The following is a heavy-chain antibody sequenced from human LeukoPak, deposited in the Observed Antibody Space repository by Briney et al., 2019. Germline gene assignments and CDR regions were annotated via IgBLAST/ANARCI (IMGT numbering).Heavy chain of an antibody. Sequence: ASVMLSCNISGSVFTNFGLTWVRQAPGLGLEWIGWISPYDGQRRYAPKFQNRVTMTTETSTATLYLEPSSLESDDTAVYYCARARTGGLSDSYLYWGQGSLVTVSS. CDR2: ISPYDGQR. CDR3: ARARTGGLSDSYLY. J-gene: IGHJ4*02. D-gene: IGHD3-10*01. CDR1: GSVFTNFG. V-gene: IGHV1-18*01.